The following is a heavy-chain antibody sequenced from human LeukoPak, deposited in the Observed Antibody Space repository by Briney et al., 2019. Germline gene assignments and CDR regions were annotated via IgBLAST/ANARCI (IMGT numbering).Heavy chain of an antibody. J-gene: IGHJ4*02. V-gene: IGHV3-7*01. D-gene: IGHD6-19*01. CDR2: IKQDGSEK. CDR3: AGDIAVAGRGYFDY. Sequence: PGGSLRLSCAASGFSFSSYWMTWVRQAPGKGLELVANIKQDGSEKYYVDSVKGRFTISRDNAKNSLYLQMNSLRAEDTAVYYCAGDIAVAGRGYFDYWGQGTLVTVSS. CDR1: GFSFSSYW.